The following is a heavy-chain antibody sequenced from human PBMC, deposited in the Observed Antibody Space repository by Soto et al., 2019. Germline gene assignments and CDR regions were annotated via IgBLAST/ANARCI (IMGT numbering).Heavy chain of an antibody. Sequence: SVKLSCKASGYNFTRYEMNWGRQATGQGLEWMGWMNPNSGNTGYAQKFQGRVTMTRNTSISTAYMELSSLRSEDTAVYYCASKLVNHYYMDVWGKGTTVTVSS. CDR1: GYNFTRYE. V-gene: IGHV1-8*01. J-gene: IGHJ6*03. D-gene: IGHD3-9*01. CDR3: ASKLVNHYYMDV. CDR2: MNPNSGNT.